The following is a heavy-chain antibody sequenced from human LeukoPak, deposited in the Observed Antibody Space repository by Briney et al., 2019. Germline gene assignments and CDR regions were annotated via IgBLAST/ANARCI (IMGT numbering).Heavy chain of an antibody. CDR2: IYYSGGT. D-gene: IGHD3-16*01. Sequence: SETLSLTCTVSGGSISSGGYYWSWIRQHPGDGLEWIGYIYYSGGTYYNPSLKSRVTISIDTSKNQFSLKLSSVTAADTAVYYCARAGGFFSPFGYWGQGTLVTVSS. CDR1: GGSISSGGYY. V-gene: IGHV4-31*03. CDR3: ARAGGFFSPFGY. J-gene: IGHJ4*02.